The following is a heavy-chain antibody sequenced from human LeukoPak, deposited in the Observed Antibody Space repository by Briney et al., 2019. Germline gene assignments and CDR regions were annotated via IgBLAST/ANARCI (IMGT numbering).Heavy chain of an antibody. CDR1: GVTFSSSA. CDR3: AKEFLDSSGWYSSGY. CDR2: ISSSGDP. V-gene: IGHV3-23*01. Sequence: GGSLRLSCAASGVTFSSSAMTWVRQAPGKGLEWVSAISSSGDPYYSDSVKGRFTISRDNSKDTLYLQMNSLRAEDTAVYYCAKEFLDSSGWYSSGYWGQGTLVTVSS. J-gene: IGHJ4*02. D-gene: IGHD6-19*01.